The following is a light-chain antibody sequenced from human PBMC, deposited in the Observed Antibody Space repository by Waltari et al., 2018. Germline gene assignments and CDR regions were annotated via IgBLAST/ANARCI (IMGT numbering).Light chain of an antibody. V-gene: IGKV3-20*01. CDR2: GAS. CDR1: QTISSNY. J-gene: IGKJ2*01. CDR3: QHYSSSTGFT. Sequence: EIVLTQSPGTLSLSPGERAALSCRTSQTISSNYLAWYQQKPGQAHRLLFYGASDRATDIPDRISASGSETDFTLTISRLEPEEFAVYFCQHYSSSTGFTFGQGTKVEIK.